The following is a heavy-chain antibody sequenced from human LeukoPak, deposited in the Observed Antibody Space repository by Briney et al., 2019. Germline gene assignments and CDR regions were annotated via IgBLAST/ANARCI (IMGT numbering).Heavy chain of an antibody. CDR3: ARGVTYYYDSSGYSAGGDAFDI. CDR2: INPNSGGT. D-gene: IGHD3-22*01. V-gene: IGHV1-2*02. CDR1: GFTFTGYY. Sequence: GASVKVSCKASGFTFTGYYMHWVRQAPGQGLEWMGWINPNSGGTNYAQKFQGRVTMTRDTSISTAYMELSRLRSDDTAVYYCARGVTYYYDSSGYSAGGDAFDIWSQGTMVTVSS. J-gene: IGHJ3*02.